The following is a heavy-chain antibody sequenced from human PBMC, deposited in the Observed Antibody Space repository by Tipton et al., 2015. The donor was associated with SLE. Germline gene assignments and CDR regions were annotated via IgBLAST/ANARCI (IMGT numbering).Heavy chain of an antibody. Sequence: SLRLSCAASGFTFDDYAMHWVRQAPGKGLEWVSGISWNSGSIGYADSVKGQFTISRDNAKNSLYLQMNSLRAEDTALCYCAKSPNYGDYTPIFDYWGQGTLVTVSS. D-gene: IGHD4-17*01. CDR1: GFTFDDYA. J-gene: IGHJ4*02. CDR3: AKSPNYGDYTPIFDY. V-gene: IGHV3-9*01. CDR2: ISWNSGSI.